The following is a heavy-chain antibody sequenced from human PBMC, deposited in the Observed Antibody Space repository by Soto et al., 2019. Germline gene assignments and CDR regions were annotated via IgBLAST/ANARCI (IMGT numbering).Heavy chain of an antibody. V-gene: IGHV3-21*01. Sequence: PGGSLRLSCAASGFTFSSYSMNWVRQAPGKGLEWVSSISSSSSYIYYADSVKGRFTISRDNAKNSLYLQMNSLRAEDTAVYYCARGSTGFWSGYSPLYYYYYGMDVWGQGTTVTVSS. J-gene: IGHJ6*02. CDR1: GFTFSSYS. D-gene: IGHD3-3*01. CDR2: ISSSSSYI. CDR3: ARGSTGFWSGYSPLYYYYYGMDV.